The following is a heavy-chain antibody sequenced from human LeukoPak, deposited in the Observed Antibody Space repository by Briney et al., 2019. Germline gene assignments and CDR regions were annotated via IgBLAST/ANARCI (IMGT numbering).Heavy chain of an antibody. CDR2: IYYSGST. J-gene: IGHJ6*02. D-gene: IGHD5-12*01. V-gene: IGHV4-59*08. Sequence: SETLSLTCTVSGGSISSYYWSWIRQPPGKGLGWIGYIYYSGSTNYNPSLKSRVTISVDTSKNQFSLKLSSVTAADTAVYYCARRKVALDVWGQGTTVTVSS. CDR1: GGSISSYY. CDR3: ARRKVALDV.